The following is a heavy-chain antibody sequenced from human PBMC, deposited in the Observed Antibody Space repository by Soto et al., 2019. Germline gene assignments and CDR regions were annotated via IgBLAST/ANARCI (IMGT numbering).Heavy chain of an antibody. Sequence: SVKVSCKASGGTFSSYAISWVRQAPGQGREWMGGIIPIFGTANYAQKFQGRVTITADKSTSTAYMELSSLRSEDMAVYYCAVPAARDYYGMDVWGQGTTVTVSS. CDR1: GGTFSSYA. V-gene: IGHV1-69*06. J-gene: IGHJ6*02. CDR3: AVPAARDYYGMDV. D-gene: IGHD2-2*01. CDR2: IIPIFGTA.